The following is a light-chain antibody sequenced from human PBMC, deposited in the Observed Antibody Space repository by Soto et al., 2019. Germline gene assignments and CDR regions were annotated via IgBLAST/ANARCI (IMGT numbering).Light chain of an antibody. J-gene: IGKJ2*01. CDR1: QSVSSN. Sequence: EIVMTQSPATLSVSPGERATLSCRASQSVSSNLDWYQQTPVQAPRLLIYVASTRATGIPARFSGSGSGTEFTLTISSLQSGDFAVYYCQQYNNWRPMYTCGQGTKLEIK. CDR3: QQYNNWRPMYT. V-gene: IGKV3-15*01. CDR2: VAS.